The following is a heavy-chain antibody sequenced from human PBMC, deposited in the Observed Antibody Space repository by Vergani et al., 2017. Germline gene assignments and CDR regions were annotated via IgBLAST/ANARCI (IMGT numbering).Heavy chain of an antibody. Sequence: QLQLQESGPGLVKPSETLSLTCTVSGGSISSSSYYWGWIRQPPGKGLEWIGTIYYSGSTYYNPSLKSRVTISVDTSKNQFSLKLSSVTAADTAVYYCARQYCGGDXYRPDYYYYGMDVWVQGTTVTVSS. D-gene: IGHD2-21*02. CDR1: GGSISSSSYY. J-gene: IGHJ6*02. V-gene: IGHV4-39*01. CDR3: ARQYCGGDXYRPDYYYYGMDV. CDR2: IYYSGST.